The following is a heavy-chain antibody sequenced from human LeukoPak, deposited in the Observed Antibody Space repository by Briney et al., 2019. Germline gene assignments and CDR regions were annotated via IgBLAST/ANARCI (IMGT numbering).Heavy chain of an antibody. Sequence: PGRSLRLSCAASGFTFSSYGMHWVRQAPGKGLEWVAVIWYDGSNKYYADSVKGRFTISRDNSKNTLYLQMNSLRAEDTAVYYCARVGVVVPAAWFDPWGQGTLVTVSS. J-gene: IGHJ5*02. CDR1: GFTFSSYG. CDR3: ARVGVVVPAAWFDP. D-gene: IGHD2-2*01. CDR2: IWYDGSNK. V-gene: IGHV3-33*01.